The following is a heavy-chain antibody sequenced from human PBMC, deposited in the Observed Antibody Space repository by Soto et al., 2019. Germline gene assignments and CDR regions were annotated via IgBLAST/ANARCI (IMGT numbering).Heavy chain of an antibody. CDR3: ARDLGYYYGSGSYYYYGMDV. Sequence: ASVKVSCKASGYTFTGYYMHWVRQAPGQGLEWMGWINPNSGGTNYAQKFQGWVTMTRDTSISTAYMELSRLRSDDTAVYYCARDLGYYYGSGSYYYYGMDVWGQGTTVTV. V-gene: IGHV1-2*04. CDR1: GYTFTGYY. D-gene: IGHD3-10*01. J-gene: IGHJ6*02. CDR2: INPNSGGT.